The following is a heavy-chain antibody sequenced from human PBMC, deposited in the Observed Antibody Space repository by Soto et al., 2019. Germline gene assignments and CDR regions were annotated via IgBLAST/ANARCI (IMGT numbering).Heavy chain of an antibody. Sequence: EVQLLESVGGLVQPGGSLRLSCAAAGFTFSIYGMTWVRQAPGKGLEWVSFSSATGAGTYYADSVKGRFTISRDNYKNTLYLQMTSLRADDTAVYYCAKDRRAGGNYGFYSDFWGQGALVIVSS. CDR1: GFTFSIYG. CDR3: AKDRRAGGNYGFYSDF. CDR2: SSATGAGT. V-gene: IGHV3-23*01. J-gene: IGHJ4*02. D-gene: IGHD1-7*01.